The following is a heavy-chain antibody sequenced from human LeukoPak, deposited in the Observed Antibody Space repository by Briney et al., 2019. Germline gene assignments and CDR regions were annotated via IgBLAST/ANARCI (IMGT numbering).Heavy chain of an antibody. CDR1: GGTFSTYG. D-gene: IGHD3-16*01. J-gene: IGHJ5*02. CDR2: IIPIFGTA. Sequence: ASVKVSCKAPGGTFSTYGINWVRQAPGQGPEWMGGIIPIFGTANYAQRFQGRVTITTDESTTTAYMELSSLRSEDTAVYYCARGFYGFSNSFDPWGQGTLVTVSS. CDR3: ARGFYGFSNSFDP. V-gene: IGHV1-69*05.